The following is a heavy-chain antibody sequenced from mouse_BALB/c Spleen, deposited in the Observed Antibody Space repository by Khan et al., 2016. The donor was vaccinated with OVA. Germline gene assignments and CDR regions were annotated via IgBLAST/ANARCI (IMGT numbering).Heavy chain of an antibody. CDR2: IWGDGNT. Sequence: VQLKESGPGLVAPSQSLSITCTVSGFSLTTYGVTWVRQPPGTGLEWLGVIWGDGNTDYHSALISRLSISKDNSESQVFLKLNSLQTDDTATYYCAKSFYSHYYAMDYWGQGTSVTVSS. CDR3: AKSFYSHYYAMDY. CDR1: GFSLTTYG. J-gene: IGHJ4*01. D-gene: IGHD2-1*01. V-gene: IGHV2-3*01.